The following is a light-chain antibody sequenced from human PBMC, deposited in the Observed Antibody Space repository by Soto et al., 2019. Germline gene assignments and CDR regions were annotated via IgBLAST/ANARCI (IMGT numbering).Light chain of an antibody. CDR3: QQRSNWPPSIT. CDR2: DAS. J-gene: IGKJ5*01. Sequence: IVLRHSPSTLSLSPVERATLSCMSSQSVSSYLAWYQRKPGQAPRLLIYDASNRATGIPARFRGSESGTDFTLTISSLEPEDFAVYYCQQRSNWPPSITFGQGTRLEIK. CDR1: QSVSSY. V-gene: IGKV3-11*01.